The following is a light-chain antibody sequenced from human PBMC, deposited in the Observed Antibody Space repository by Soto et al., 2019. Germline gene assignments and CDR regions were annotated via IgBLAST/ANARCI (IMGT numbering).Light chain of an antibody. CDR2: WAS. CDR3: QQYYNPPWT. J-gene: IGKJ1*01. V-gene: IGKV4-1*01. CDR1: QRLLYRSNNKNY. Sequence: TVLSQPPASLAVSLGGRATINCKSSQRLLYRSNNKNYLAWYQHRPGQPPKLLLFWASTRDSGVPDRFSGSGSETDFTLTISNVQADDAAVYYCQQYYNPPWTFGQGTKVEI.